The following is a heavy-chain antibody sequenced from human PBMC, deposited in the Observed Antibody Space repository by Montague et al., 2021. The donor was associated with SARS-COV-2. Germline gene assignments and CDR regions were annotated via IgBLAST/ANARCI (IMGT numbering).Heavy chain of an antibody. CDR3: AKAGLYSSTYDS. V-gene: IGHV3-23*03. CDR1: GFTFSGYA. CDR2: IYSGGSIT. J-gene: IGHJ4*02. Sequence: SLRLSCAASGFTFSGYAMIWVRQAPGKGLEWVSVIYSGGSITYYADSVKGRFTISRDNSKNTLYLQMNSLRAEDTAVYYCAKAGLYSSTYDSWGQGTLVTVSS. D-gene: IGHD6-13*01.